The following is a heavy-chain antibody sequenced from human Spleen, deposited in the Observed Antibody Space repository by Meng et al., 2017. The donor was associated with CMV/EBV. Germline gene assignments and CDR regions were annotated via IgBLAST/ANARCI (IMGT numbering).Heavy chain of an antibody. D-gene: IGHD3-3*01. J-gene: IGHJ4*02. CDR2: ISAYNGGT. CDR1: GYTFTDYG. CDR3: ARGVIGLRFTPLDY. Sequence: ASVKVSCKASGYTFTDYGFSWLRQAPGRGLEWMAWISAYNGGTLYAQNLQGRVTMTTYTSTSTAYMELRSLRSADTAVYYCARGVIGLRFTPLDYWGQGTLVTVSS. V-gene: IGHV1-18*01.